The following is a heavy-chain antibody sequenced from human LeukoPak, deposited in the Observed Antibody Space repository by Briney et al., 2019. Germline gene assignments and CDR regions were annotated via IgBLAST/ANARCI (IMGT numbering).Heavy chain of an antibody. J-gene: IGHJ5*02. V-gene: IGHV1-46*01. Sequence: ASVKVSCKASGYTFTSYYMHWVRQAPGQGLEWMGIINPSGGSTSYAQKFQGRVTMTRDTSTSTVYMELSSLRSEDTAVYYCAREGCSSTSCYAQGGDWFDPRGQGTLVTVSS. CDR2: INPSGGST. CDR1: GYTFTSYY. D-gene: IGHD2-2*01. CDR3: AREGCSSTSCYAQGGDWFDP.